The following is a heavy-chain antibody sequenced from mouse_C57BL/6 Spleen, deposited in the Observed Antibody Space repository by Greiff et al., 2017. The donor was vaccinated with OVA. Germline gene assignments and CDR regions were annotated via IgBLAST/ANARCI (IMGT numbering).Heavy chain of an antibody. J-gene: IGHJ4*01. CDR1: GFSLTSYG. CDR2: IWRGGST. V-gene: IGHV2-5*01. CDR3: AKRDYYHGSPYYAMDY. Sequence: QVQLQQSGPGLVQPSQSLSITCTVSGFSLTSYGVHWVRQSPGKGLEWLGVIWRGGSTDYNAAFMSRLSITKDNSKSQVFFKMNSLQADDTAIYYCAKRDYYHGSPYYAMDYWGQGTSVTVSS. D-gene: IGHD1-1*01.